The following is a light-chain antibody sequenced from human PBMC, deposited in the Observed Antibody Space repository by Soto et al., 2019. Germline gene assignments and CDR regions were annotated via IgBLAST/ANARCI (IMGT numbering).Light chain of an antibody. Sequence: QSVLTQPASVSGSPGLSITISCTGTSSDVGSYNLVSCYQQHPGTAPKLMIYEGSKRPSGVTNRFSSCTLGHPASLPFSGLQAEDEADYYFCSYAGRSTSDIFRSWTKVTVL. CDR2: EGS. J-gene: IGLJ1*01. CDR1: SSDVGSYNL. CDR3: CSYAGRSTSDI. V-gene: IGLV2-23*01.